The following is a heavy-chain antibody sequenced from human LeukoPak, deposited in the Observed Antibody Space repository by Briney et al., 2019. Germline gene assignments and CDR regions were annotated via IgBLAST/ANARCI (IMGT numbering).Heavy chain of an antibody. CDR3: ARVGYPFWSGYSYYYYYMDV. CDR2: MNPNSGNT. V-gene: IGHV1-8*03. Sequence: ASVKVSCKASGYTFTSYDINWVRQATGQGLGWMGWMNPNSGNTGYAQKFQGRVTITRNTSISTAYMELSSLRSEDTAVYYCARVGYPFWSGYSYYYYYMDVWGKGTTVTVSS. D-gene: IGHD3-3*01. CDR1: GYTFTSYD. J-gene: IGHJ6*03.